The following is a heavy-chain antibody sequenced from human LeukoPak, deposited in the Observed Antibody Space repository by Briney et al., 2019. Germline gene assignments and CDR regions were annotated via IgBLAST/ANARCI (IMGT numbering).Heavy chain of an antibody. J-gene: IGHJ4*02. Sequence: PSETLSLTCTVSGGSLSSYYWSWLRQAPPKGLEWIGYVYYTGSTNYNPSLKRRVTITVDVYKTQFPLELSSVTAADAAVYFCARERCGDTTCYFDYWGQGTLVTVSS. CDR2: VYYTGST. D-gene: IGHD2-21*01. V-gene: IGHV4-59*12. CDR3: ARERCGDTTCYFDY. CDR1: GGSLSSYY.